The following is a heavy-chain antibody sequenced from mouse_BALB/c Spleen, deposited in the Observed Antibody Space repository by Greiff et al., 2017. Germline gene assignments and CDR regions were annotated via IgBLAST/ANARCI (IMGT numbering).Heavy chain of an antibody. J-gene: IGHJ3*01. CDR1: GYTFTSYW. D-gene: IGHD2-12*01. CDR3: ARKMGNSYEGEFAY. Sequence: VQLQQSGAELAKPGASVKMSCKASGYTFTSYWMHWVKQRPGQGLEWIGYINPSTGYTEYNQKFKDKATLTADKSSSTAYMQLSSLTSEDSAVYYCARKMGNSYEGEFAYWGQGTLVTVSA. CDR2: INPSTGYT. V-gene: IGHV1-7*01.